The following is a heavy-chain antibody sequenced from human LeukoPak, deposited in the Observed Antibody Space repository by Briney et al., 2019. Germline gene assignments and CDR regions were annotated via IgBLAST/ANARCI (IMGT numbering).Heavy chain of an antibody. CDR2: ISSSGSTI. CDR1: GFTFSDYY. D-gene: IGHD3-22*01. CDR3: ARENYYDSFDP. V-gene: IGHV3-11*01. J-gene: IGHJ5*02. Sequence: GGSLRLSCAASGFTFSDYYMSWIRQAPGKGLEWVSYISSSGSTIYYADSVKGRFTISRDNAKDSLYLQMNSLRAEDTAVYYCARENYYDSFDPWGQGTLVTVSS.